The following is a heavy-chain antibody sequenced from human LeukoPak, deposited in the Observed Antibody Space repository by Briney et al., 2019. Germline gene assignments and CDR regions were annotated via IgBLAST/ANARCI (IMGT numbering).Heavy chain of an antibody. CDR2: ISYDGSNK. CDR1: GFTFSSYA. V-gene: IGHV3-30-3*01. CDR3: ARDRSFHYYYGMDV. Sequence: GGSLRLSCAASGFTFSSYAMHWVRQAPGKGLEWVAVISYDGSNKYYADSVKGRFTISRDSSRNTLYLQMNSLRAEDTAVYYCARDRSFHYYYGMDVWGQGTTVTVSS. J-gene: IGHJ6*02.